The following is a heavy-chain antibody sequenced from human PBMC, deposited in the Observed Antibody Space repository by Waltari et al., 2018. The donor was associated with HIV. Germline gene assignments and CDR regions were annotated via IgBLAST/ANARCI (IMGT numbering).Heavy chain of an antibody. J-gene: IGHJ6*02. D-gene: IGHD5-12*01. Sequence: EVQVVESGGGLVQQGGSLRRSCEGFGFTFSSHWMSWVRLAPGKGLEWVANIKHDGSERYFVDSVKGRFAISRDNANNSLFLQMNSLRAEDTAVYYCARDVMGIVAKPYGVDVWGQGTTVTVSS. CDR3: ARDVMGIVAKPYGVDV. V-gene: IGHV3-7*01. CDR1: GFTFSSHW. CDR2: IKHDGSER.